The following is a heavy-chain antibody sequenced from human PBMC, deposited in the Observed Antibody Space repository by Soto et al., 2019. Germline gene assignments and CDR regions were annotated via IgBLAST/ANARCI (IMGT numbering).Heavy chain of an antibody. V-gene: IGHV3-53*02. D-gene: IGHD2-8*02. CDR3: ATALRRGVPPV. Sequence: EVQLVETGGGLVQPRGSLRLSCTATGFSVSDNFVSWVRQAPGKGLEWVSIIYYGGTPYYADSVRGRFTISRDISENTMYLQMDSLRPDDTAVYYCATALRRGVPPVWGPGTRVTVS. CDR1: GFSVSDNF. CDR2: IYYGGTP. J-gene: IGHJ4*02.